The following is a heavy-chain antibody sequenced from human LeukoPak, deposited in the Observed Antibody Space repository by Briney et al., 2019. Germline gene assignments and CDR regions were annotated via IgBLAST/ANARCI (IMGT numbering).Heavy chain of an antibody. V-gene: IGHV5-51*04. CDR3: AREAFGSGEV. J-gene: IGHJ4*02. CDR2: IFPGDSNT. CDR1: GYTFTAYW. D-gene: IGHD3-10*01. Sequence: GESLKISCEAPGYTFTAYWIGWVRQMPGQGLGWVGVIFPGDSNTRYMPPFQGQVTISADKPISTAYLQWSSLKASDTAMYYCAREAFGSGEVWGQGTLVTVSS.